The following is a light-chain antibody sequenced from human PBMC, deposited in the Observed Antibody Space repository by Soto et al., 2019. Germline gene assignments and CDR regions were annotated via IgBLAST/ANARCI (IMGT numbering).Light chain of an antibody. CDR2: AAS. J-gene: IGKJ2*01. CDR3: QQTSSTPYT. Sequence: DIQMTQSPSSLSASVGDRVTISCRASQSIGSHLNWYQKKPGKAPKLMIYAASSLQSGVPSRFSGSGSETEFTLTVNSLQPEDFATYYCQQTSSTPYTFAQGTRLEIK. CDR1: QSIGSH. V-gene: IGKV1-39*01.